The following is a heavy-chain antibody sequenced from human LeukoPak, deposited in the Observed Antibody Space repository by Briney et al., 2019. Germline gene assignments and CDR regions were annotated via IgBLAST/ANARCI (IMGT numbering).Heavy chain of an antibody. CDR1: GGSISSYY. J-gene: IGHJ5*02. CDR3: ARGQLVLYNWFDP. D-gene: IGHD6-13*01. Sequence: SETLSLTCTVSGGSISSYYWSWIRRPPGKGLEWIGYIYYSGSTNYNPSLKSRVTISVDTSKNQFSLKLSSVTAADTAMYYCARGQLVLYNWFDPWGQGTLVTVSS. CDR2: IYYSGST. V-gene: IGHV4-59*01.